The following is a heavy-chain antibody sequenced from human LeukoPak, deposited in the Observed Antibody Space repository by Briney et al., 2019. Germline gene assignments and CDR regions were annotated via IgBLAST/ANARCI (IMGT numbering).Heavy chain of an antibody. J-gene: IGHJ4*02. CDR1: GGSINSVDYY. V-gene: IGHV4-30-4*01. CDR2: IYYSGST. D-gene: IGHD4-11*01. CDR3: ARATDVTAFDY. Sequence: SPQTLSLTCTVSGGSINSVDYYWRWISKPTGKGLEWIGYIYYSGSTYYNPSLKSRVTISVDTSKNQFSLKLSSVTAADTAVYYCARATDVTAFDYWGQGTLVTVSS.